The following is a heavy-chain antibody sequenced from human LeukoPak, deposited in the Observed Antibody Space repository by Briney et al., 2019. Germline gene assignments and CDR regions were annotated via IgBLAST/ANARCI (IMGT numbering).Heavy chain of an antibody. CDR3: ARVWDDYGDYDGGSYYFDY. CDR2: IYSGGST. J-gene: IGHJ4*02. CDR1: GFTVSSNY. Sequence: GGSLRLSCAASGFTVSSNYMSWVRQAPGKGLEWVSVIYSGGSTYYADSVKGRFTISRDNSKNTLYLQMSSLRAEDTAVYYCARVWDDYGDYDGGSYYFDYWGQGTLVTVSS. D-gene: IGHD4-17*01. V-gene: IGHV3-66*01.